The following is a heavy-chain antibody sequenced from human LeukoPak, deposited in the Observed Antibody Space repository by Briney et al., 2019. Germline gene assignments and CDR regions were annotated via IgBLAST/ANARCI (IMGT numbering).Heavy chain of an antibody. CDR1: GASISGHY. D-gene: IGHD3-22*01. V-gene: IGHV4-59*11. CDR3: ARGKTYYYDSELDY. CDR2: ISHIGST. Sequence: SETLSLTCTVSGASISGHYLTWLRQPPGKGLEWIGYISHIGSTNYNPSLKSRLTISVDTSKNQFSLKLTSVTAADTAVYYCARGKTYYYDSELDYWGQGTLVTVSS. J-gene: IGHJ4*02.